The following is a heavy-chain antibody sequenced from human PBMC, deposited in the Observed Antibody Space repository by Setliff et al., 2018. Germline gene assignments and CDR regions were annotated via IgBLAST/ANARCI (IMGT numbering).Heavy chain of an antibody. J-gene: IGHJ4*02. Sequence: SETLSLTCTVSGGSINSYYWSWIRQPPGKGLEFIGYVYYSGTANYSPSLRSRLTISVDTSKNQFSLKLRSVTAADTAVYYCARGGTFRYFDFWGQGAPVTVSS. V-gene: IGHV4-59*01. CDR1: GGSINSYY. CDR3: ARGGTFRYFDF. D-gene: IGHD5-12*01. CDR2: VYYSGTA.